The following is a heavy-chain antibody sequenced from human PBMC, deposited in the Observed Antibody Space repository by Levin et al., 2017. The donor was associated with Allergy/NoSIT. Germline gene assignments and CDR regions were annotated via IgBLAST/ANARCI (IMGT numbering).Heavy chain of an antibody. CDR3: ARAPGRGVWEYFDY. CDR1: GGSISSSY. Sequence: SETLSLTCTVSGGSISSSYWSWIRQPPGKGLEWIGYFYYSGSTNYNPSLKSRVTISVDTSKSQFSLRVTSVTAADTAVYYCARAPGRGVWEYFDYWGQGTLVTVSS. CDR2: FYYSGST. V-gene: IGHV4-59*01. J-gene: IGHJ4*02. D-gene: IGHD3-10*01.